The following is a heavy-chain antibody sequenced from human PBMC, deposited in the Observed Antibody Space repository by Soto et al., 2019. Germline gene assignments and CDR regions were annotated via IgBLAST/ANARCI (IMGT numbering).Heavy chain of an antibody. V-gene: IGHV3-48*01. CDR1: GFTFSSYS. Sequence: EVQLVESGGGLVQPGGSLRLYCAASGFTFSSYSMNWVRQAPGKGLEWVSYISSSSSTIYYTDSVKGRFTISRDNAKNSLYLQMNSLRAEDTAVYYCARVRDYSNLDFDYWGQGTLVTVSS. CDR3: ARVRDYSNLDFDY. D-gene: IGHD4-4*01. J-gene: IGHJ4*02. CDR2: ISSSSSTI.